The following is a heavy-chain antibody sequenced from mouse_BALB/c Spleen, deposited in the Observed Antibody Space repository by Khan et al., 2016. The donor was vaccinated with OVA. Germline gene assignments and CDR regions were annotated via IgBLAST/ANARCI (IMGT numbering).Heavy chain of an antibody. CDR3: AKLRVFYFDY. Sequence: VEPVESGPGLVAPSQSLSITCTVSGFSLTSNGVSWVRQPPGKGLEWLGVIWGDGSINYHSVLKSRLSISKDNSKSQVFLKLNSLQTDDTATYYCAKLRVFYFDYWGQGTTLTVSS. CDR1: GFSLTSNG. CDR2: IWGDGSI. V-gene: IGHV2-3*01. J-gene: IGHJ2*01.